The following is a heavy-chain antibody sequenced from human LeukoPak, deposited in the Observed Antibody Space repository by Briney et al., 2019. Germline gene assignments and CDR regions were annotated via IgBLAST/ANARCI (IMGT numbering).Heavy chain of an antibody. J-gene: IGHJ4*02. Sequence: GGSLRLSCAASGFTFSSYWMSWVRQAPGKGLEWVANIKQDGSEKYYVDSVKGRFTISRDNAKNSLYLQMNSLRAEDTAVYYCASSATITMVRGVIIDDLPFDYWGQGTLVTVSS. CDR1: GFTFSSYW. V-gene: IGHV3-7*01. CDR3: ASSATITMVRGVIIDDLPFDY. D-gene: IGHD3-10*01. CDR2: IKQDGSEK.